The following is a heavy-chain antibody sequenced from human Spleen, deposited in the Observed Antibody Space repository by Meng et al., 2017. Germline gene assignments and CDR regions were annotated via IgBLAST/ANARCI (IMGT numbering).Heavy chain of an antibody. CDR2: ITGGGGVT. D-gene: IGHD6-19*01. CDR1: GFTFNSFA. J-gene: IGHJ4*02. V-gene: IGHV3-23*04. Sequence: VQLVNSGGGLVQPGGSLRLSCAASGFTFNSFAMRWVRQTPWKGLEWVSAITGGGGVTYYADSVKGRFTISRDNSKNTLYLQMNSLRAEDTAVYYCGKRISGWYYMDYWGRGTLVTVSS. CDR3: GKRISGWYYMDY.